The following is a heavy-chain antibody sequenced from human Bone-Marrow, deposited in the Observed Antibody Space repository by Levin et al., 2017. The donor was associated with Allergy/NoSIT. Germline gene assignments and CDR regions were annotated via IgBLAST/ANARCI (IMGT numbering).Heavy chain of an antibody. J-gene: IGHJ6*02. V-gene: IGHV1-8*01. CDR2: MNPNRGNT. CDR3: ARATSSSWYVHYDYGMDV. D-gene: IGHD6-13*01. Sequence: ASVKVSCKASGYTFTSYDINWVRQATGQGLEWMGWMNPNRGNTGYAQKFQGRVTMTRNTSISTAYMELSSLRSEDTAVYYCARATSSSWYVHYDYGMDVWGQGTTVTVSS. CDR1: GYTFTSYD.